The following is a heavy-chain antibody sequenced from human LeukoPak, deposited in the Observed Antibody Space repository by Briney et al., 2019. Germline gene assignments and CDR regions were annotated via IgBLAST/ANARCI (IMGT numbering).Heavy chain of an antibody. D-gene: IGHD5-18*01. CDR3: ARQQLRPFFDY. CDR1: GYSISSGYY. V-gene: IGHV4-38-2*02. CDR2: IYHSGST. J-gene: IGHJ4*02. Sequence: PSETLSLTCTVSGYSISSGYYWGWILQPPRKGLEWIGSIYHSGSTYYNPSLKSRVTISVDTSKNQFSLKLSSVTAADTAVYYCARQQLRPFFDYWGQGTLVTVSS.